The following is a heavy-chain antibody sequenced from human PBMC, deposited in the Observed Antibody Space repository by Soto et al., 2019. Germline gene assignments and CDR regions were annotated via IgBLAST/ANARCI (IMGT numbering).Heavy chain of an antibody. CDR1: GFTFSSYW. CDR3: ARGGSLNWYFDL. V-gene: IGHV3-74*01. Sequence: EVPLVESGGGLVQPGGSLRLSCAASGFTFSSYWMHWVRQAPGKGLVWVSRINSDGSSTSYANSVKGRFTISRDNAKNTLCQQVNSLRAEDTAVYYCARGGSLNWYFDLWGRGTLVTVSS. CDR2: INSDGSST. J-gene: IGHJ2*01. D-gene: IGHD1-26*01.